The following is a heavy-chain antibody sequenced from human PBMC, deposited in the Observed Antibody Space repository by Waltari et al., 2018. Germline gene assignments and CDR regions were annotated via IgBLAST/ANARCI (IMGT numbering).Heavy chain of an antibody. CDR2: IRSKAYGGTT. CDR1: GFTFGDYA. V-gene: IGHV3-49*03. CDR3: TRFDGMDV. J-gene: IGHJ6*02. Sequence: EVQLVESGGGLVQPGRSLRLSCTASGFTFGDYAMSWFRQAPGKGLEWVGFIRSKAYGGTTEYAASVKGRFTISRDDSKSIAYLRMNSLKTEDTAVYYCTRFDGMDVWGQGTTVTVSS.